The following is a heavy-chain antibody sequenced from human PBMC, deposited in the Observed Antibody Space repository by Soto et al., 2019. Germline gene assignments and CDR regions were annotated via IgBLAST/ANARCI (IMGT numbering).Heavy chain of an antibody. CDR2: INHSGST. V-gene: IGHV4-34*01. CDR3: ARQTGPYYYGMDV. D-gene: IGHD3-9*01. Sequence: SETLSLTYGVYGGSFSGYYWSWIRQPPGKGLEWIGEINHSGSTNYNPSLKSRVTISVDTSKNQFSLKLSSVTAADTAVYYCARQTGPYYYGMDVWGQGTTVT. J-gene: IGHJ6*02. CDR1: GGSFSGYY.